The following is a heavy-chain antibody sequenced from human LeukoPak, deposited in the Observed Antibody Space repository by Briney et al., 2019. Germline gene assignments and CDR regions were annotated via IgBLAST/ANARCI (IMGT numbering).Heavy chain of an antibody. Sequence: ASVKVSCKASGYTFTSYDSNWVRQATGQGLEWMGWMNPNSGNTGYAQKFQGRVTMTRDTSTSTAYMELSSLRSEDTAVYYCARAQRIGLGQLAPGYWGQGTLVTVSS. CDR2: MNPNSGNT. J-gene: IGHJ4*02. CDR3: ARAQRIGLGQLAPGY. D-gene: IGHD6-6*01. CDR1: GYTFTSYD. V-gene: IGHV1-8*01.